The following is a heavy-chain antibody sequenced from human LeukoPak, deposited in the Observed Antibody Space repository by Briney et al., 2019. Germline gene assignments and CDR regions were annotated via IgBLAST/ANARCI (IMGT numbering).Heavy chain of an antibody. CDR1: GGSISSYY. CDR2: IYYSGST. J-gene: IGHJ4*02. Sequence: SETLSLTCTVSGGSISSYYWSWIRQPPGKGLEWIGYIYYSGSTNYDPSLKSRVTISVDTSKNQFSLKLSSVTAADTAVYYCVRGGDYFDYWGQGTLVTVSS. CDR3: VRGGDYFDY. D-gene: IGHD3-16*01. V-gene: IGHV4-59*01.